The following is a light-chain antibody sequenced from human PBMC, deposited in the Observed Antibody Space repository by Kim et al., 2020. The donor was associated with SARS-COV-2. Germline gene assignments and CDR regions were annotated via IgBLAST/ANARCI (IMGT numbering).Light chain of an antibody. CDR3: QTWHNRHVV. J-gene: IGLJ2*01. CDR2: TDC. CDR1: TLGDKY. V-gene: IGLV3-1*01. Sequence: VAPGKTTTIACSEDTLGDKYVCWYQKRSGQSPVLLIYTDCKRPSGIPERFSGSNSGNTATLTISETQALDEADYYCQTWHNRHVVFGGGTQLTVL.